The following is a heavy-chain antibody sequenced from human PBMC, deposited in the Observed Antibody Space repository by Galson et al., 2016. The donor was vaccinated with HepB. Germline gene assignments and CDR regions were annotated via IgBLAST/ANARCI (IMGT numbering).Heavy chain of an antibody. D-gene: IGHD6-19*01. Sequence: CAISGDSVSSNSAAWNWIRQSPSRGLEWLGRTYYRSKWYNDYAVSGKSRITINPDTSKNQFSLKMNSVTAADTAVYYCATHVYSSGWYPFDYWGQGTLVTVSS. CDR3: ATHVYSSGWYPFDY. CDR2: TYYRSKWYN. J-gene: IGHJ4*02. CDR1: GDSVSSNSAA. V-gene: IGHV6-1*01.